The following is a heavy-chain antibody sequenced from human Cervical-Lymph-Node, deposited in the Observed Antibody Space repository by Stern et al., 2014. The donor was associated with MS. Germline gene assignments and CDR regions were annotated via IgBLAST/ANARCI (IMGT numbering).Heavy chain of an antibody. D-gene: IGHD2-15*01. Sequence: VQLVQSGAEVKKPGASVKVSCKASGYTFTGYYLHWVRQAPGQGLEWMGRINPDSGGTNSAQKFEGRVTMTRDTSISTLYMELSRLRSDDTAVYYCARVAGGSSVGFKYWGQGTLVSVSS. V-gene: IGHV1-2*06. J-gene: IGHJ4*02. CDR1: GYTFTGYY. CDR3: ARVAGGSSVGFKY. CDR2: INPDSGGT.